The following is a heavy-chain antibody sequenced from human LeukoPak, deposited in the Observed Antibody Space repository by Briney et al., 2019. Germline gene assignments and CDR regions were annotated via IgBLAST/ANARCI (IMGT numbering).Heavy chain of an antibody. Sequence: SETLSLTCTVSGGSLSSYYWSWIRQPPGKGLEWIGYIYYSGSTNYNPSLKSRVTISVDTSKNQFSLKLSSVTAADTAVYYCAGSLWFGEFYGMDVWGQGTTVTVSS. D-gene: IGHD3-10*01. V-gene: IGHV4-59*01. J-gene: IGHJ6*02. CDR3: AGSLWFGEFYGMDV. CDR1: GGSLSSYY. CDR2: IYYSGST.